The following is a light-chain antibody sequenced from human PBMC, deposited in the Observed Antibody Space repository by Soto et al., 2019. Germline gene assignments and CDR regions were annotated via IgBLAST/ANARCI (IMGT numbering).Light chain of an antibody. J-gene: IGKJ4*01. CDR1: QSVSSN. Sequence: EIVMTQPPVTLSVSPGERATLSCRASQSVSSNLAWSQKKPGQAPRLLIDGASIRATGSPARFSGSGSGTEFTLTSSRLQSEDFAVYYCQQYNDWPLTFGGETKVEIK. CDR3: QQYNDWPLT. CDR2: GAS. V-gene: IGKV3-15*01.